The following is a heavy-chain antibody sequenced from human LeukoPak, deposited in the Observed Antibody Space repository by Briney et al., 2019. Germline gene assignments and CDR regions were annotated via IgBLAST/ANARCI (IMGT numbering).Heavy chain of an antibody. D-gene: IGHD3-10*01. Sequence: SETLSLTCTVSGGSISSSSYYWGWLRQPPGKGLEWIGSIYYSGSTYYNPSLKSRVTISVDTSKNQFSLKLSSVTAADTAVYYCARWRFGELGWFDPWGQGTLVIVSS. CDR2: IYYSGST. V-gene: IGHV4-39*07. CDR1: GGSISSSSYY. CDR3: ARWRFGELGWFDP. J-gene: IGHJ5*02.